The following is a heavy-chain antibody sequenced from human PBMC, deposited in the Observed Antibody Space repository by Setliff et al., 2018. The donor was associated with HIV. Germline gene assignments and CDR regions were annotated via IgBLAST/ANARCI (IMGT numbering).Heavy chain of an antibody. CDR1: GFTSGFTFTNYW. J-gene: IGHJ4*02. CDR3: AGSRGYFVKAE. D-gene: IGHD3-22*01. V-gene: IGHV3-7*01. Sequence: PGGSLRLSCAASGFTSGFTFTNYWMSWVRQAPGKGLERVANINQNGREKYYVDSVKGRFTISRDNAKDSLYLQMNSLRGEDTAVYYCAGSRGYFVKAEWGQGTLVTVSS. CDR2: INQNGREK.